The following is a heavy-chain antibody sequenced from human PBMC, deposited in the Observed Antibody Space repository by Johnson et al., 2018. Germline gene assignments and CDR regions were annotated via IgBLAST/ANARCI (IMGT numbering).Heavy chain of an antibody. CDR1: GYTFTSYY. V-gene: IGHV1-46*01. D-gene: IGHD1-26*01. Sequence: QVQLVESGAEVKKPGASVKVSCKASGYTFTSYYMHWVRQAPGQGLEWMGIINPSGGSTSYAQKFQGRVTMTRDTSTSTVYMELSSLRSEDTAMYHCARHAPLPTWDYYYHYMDVWGKGTTVTVSS. J-gene: IGHJ6*03. CDR3: ARHAPLPTWDYYYHYMDV. CDR2: INPSGGST.